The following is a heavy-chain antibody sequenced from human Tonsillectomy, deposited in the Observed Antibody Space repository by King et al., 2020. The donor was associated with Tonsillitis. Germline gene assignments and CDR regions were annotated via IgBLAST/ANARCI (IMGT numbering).Heavy chain of an antibody. CDR3: ARVGELLALDY. J-gene: IGHJ4*02. D-gene: IGHD1-26*01. V-gene: IGHV3-48*01. Sequence: VQLVESGGGLVQPGGSLRLSCAASGFTFSSYSMNWVRQAPGKGLEWVLYISSSSSTIYYEDSVKGRFTISRDNAKNSLYLQMNSLRAEDTAVYYCARVGELLALDYWGQGTLVTVSS. CDR1: GFTFSSYS. CDR2: ISSSSSTI.